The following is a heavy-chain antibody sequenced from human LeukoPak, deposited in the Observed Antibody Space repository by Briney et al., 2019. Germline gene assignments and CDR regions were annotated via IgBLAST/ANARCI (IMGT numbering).Heavy chain of an antibody. V-gene: IGHV3-21*01. Sequence: GGSLRLSCAASGFTFSSYSMNWVRQAPGKGLEWVSSISSSSSYIYYADSVKGRFTISRDNAKNSLYLQMNSLRAEDTAVYYCARESFTMVRGVIVLDYWGQGTLVTVSS. CDR1: GFTFSSYS. CDR2: ISSSSSYI. D-gene: IGHD3-10*01. CDR3: ARESFTMVRGVIVLDY. J-gene: IGHJ4*02.